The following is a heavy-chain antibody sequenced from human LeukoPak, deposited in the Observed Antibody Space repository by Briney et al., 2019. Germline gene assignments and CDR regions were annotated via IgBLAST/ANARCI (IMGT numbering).Heavy chain of an antibody. CDR1: GFTFSTYA. CDR3: AKAWSYVLERVGATTGGLIDP. D-gene: IGHD1-26*01. Sequence: TGGSLRLSCAASGFTFSTYAMSWVRQAPGKGLEWVSAISGSGGSTYYADSVKGRFTISRDNSKNTLYLQMNSLRAEDTAVYYCAKAWSYVLERVGATTGGLIDPWGQGTLVTVSS. CDR2: ISGSGGST. V-gene: IGHV3-23*01. J-gene: IGHJ5*02.